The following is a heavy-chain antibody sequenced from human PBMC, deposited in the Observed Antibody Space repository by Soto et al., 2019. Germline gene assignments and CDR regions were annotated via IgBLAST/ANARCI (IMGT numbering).Heavy chain of an antibody. J-gene: IGHJ5*02. V-gene: IGHV4-34*01. CDR3: ARGWRQLVPNWFDP. CDR1: GGSFSGYY. Sequence: PSETLSLTCAVYGGSFSGYYWSWIRQPPGKGLEWIGEINHSGSTNYNPSLKSRVTISVDTSKNQFSLNLSSVTAADTAVYYCARGWRQLVPNWFDPWGQGTLVTVSS. CDR2: INHSGST. D-gene: IGHD6-6*01.